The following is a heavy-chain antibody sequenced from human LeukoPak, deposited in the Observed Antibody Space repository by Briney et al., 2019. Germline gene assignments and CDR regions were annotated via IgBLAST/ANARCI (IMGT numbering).Heavy chain of an antibody. CDR2: ISGSGANT. D-gene: IGHD6-13*01. CDR1: GFTFSTYA. J-gene: IGHJ4*02. CDR3: ASRSSSWYFDY. Sequence: GGSLRLSCAASGFTFSTYAMSWVRQAPGKGLEWVSTISGSGANTYYADSVRGRFTISRDNSKNTLYLQMNSLRAEDTAVYYCASRSSSWYFDYWGQGTLVTVSS. V-gene: IGHV3-23*01.